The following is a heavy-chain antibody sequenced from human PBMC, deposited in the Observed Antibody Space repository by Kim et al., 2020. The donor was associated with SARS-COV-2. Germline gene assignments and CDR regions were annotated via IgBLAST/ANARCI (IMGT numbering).Heavy chain of an antibody. D-gene: IGHD4-17*01. Sequence: GGSLRLSCAASGFTFSSYWMSWVRQAPGNGLEWVANLKQDGSEKYYVDSVKGRFTISRDNAKNSLYLQMNSLRAEDTAVYYCARDYGDYTANSFAIWGQGAMVTVSS. CDR2: LKQDGSEK. CDR1: GFTFSSYW. J-gene: IGHJ3*02. V-gene: IGHV3-7*01. CDR3: ARDYGDYTANSFAI.